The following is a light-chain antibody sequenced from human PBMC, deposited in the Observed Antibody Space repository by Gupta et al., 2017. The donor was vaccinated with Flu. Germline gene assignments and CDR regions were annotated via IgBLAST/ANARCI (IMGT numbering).Light chain of an antibody. V-gene: IGKV3-20*01. Sequence: EIVLTQSPGTLSLSPGERATLSCRASQTISSEYLAWYQQKPGQAPRLLIYGASSRATGIPDRVSGSGSGTDFNFTISRLEPEEFAVYYCQQFGDLLLSFGGGTKVEIK. CDR1: QTISSEY. CDR2: GAS. J-gene: IGKJ4*01. CDR3: QQFGDLLLS.